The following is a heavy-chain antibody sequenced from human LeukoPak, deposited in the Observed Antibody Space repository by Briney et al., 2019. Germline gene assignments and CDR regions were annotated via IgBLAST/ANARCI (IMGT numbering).Heavy chain of an antibody. CDR3: AKSTGGVGIVVVPADPWGAFDI. Sequence: GGSLRLSCEASGFIFTSYAMNWVRQAPGKGLEWVSAISGSGGSTYYADSVKGRFTISRDNSKNTLYLQMNSLRAEDTAVYYCAKSTGGVGIVVVPADPWGAFDIWGQGTMVTVSS. J-gene: IGHJ3*02. CDR1: GFIFTSYA. CDR2: ISGSGGST. V-gene: IGHV3-23*01. D-gene: IGHD2-2*01.